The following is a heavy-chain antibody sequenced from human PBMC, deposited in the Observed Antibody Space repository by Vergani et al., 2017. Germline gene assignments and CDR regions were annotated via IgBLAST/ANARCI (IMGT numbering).Heavy chain of an antibody. Sequence: EVQLLESGGGLVQPGGSLRLSCAASGFPFSSYAMSWVRQAPGKGLEWVSIIYSGGRSTYYADSVKGRFTISRDNSKNTLYLQMSSLRAEDTAVYYCAKADTAMVFADYWGQGTLVTVSS. CDR3: AKADTAMVFADY. V-gene: IGHV3-23*03. CDR1: GFPFSSYA. CDR2: IYSGGRST. D-gene: IGHD5-18*01. J-gene: IGHJ4*02.